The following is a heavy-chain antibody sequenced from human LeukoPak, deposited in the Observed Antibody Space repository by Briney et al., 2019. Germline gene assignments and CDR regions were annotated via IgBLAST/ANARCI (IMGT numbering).Heavy chain of an antibody. CDR1: GVSISSYY. CDR2: ISTSGST. CDR3: AGDAGGPDWFDP. D-gene: IGHD2-15*01. V-gene: IGHV4-4*07. Sequence: SETLSLTCTVSGVSISSYYWSWIRQSAGKGLEWIGRISTSGSTNHNPSLKSRVTMSVDTSKNQFSLKLSSVTAADTAVYYCAGDAGGPDWFDPWGQGTLVTVSS. J-gene: IGHJ5*02.